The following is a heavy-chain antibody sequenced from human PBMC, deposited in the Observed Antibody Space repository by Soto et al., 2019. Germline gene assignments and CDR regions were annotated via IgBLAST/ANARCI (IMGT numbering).Heavy chain of an antibody. CDR3: GRESSGSGWSFDF. CDR2: INTYTQNT. CDR1: GYTFTSFG. Sequence: QVPLVQSGAELKKPGASMKVSCKASGYTFTSFGITWVRQAPGQGLEWIGWINTYTQNTKYAHNFQGRVTMTTDTSTTTSYMELRSLRSDDTAVYYCGRESSGSGWSFDFWGQGSLVTVSS. V-gene: IGHV1-18*04. J-gene: IGHJ4*02. D-gene: IGHD6-19*01.